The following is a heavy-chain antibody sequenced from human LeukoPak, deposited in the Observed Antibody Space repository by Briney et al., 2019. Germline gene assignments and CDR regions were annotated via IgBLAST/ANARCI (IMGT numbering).Heavy chain of an antibody. V-gene: IGHV3-23*01. D-gene: IGHD6-19*01. CDR1: GFTFNNFA. CDR3: AKDRVAVAGRGFDY. CDR2: ISGSGDST. Sequence: GGSLRLSCAASGFTFNNFAMSWVRQAPGGGLEWISAISGSGDSTFYADSVKGRFTISRDNAKNSLYLQMNSLRAEDTALYYCAKDRVAVAGRGFDYWGQGTLVTVSS. J-gene: IGHJ4*02.